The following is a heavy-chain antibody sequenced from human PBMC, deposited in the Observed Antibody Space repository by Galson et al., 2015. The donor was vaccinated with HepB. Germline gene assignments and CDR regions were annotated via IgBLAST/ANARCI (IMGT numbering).Heavy chain of an antibody. CDR2: IGTAGDP. J-gene: IGHJ5*02. Sequence: SLRLSCAASGFTFSSYDMHWVRQATGKGLEWVSAIGTAGDPYYPGSVKGRFTISRENAKNSLYLQMNSLRAGDTAVYYCARDSGDCSGGSCQGGWFDPWGQGTLVTVSS. D-gene: IGHD2-15*01. CDR3: ARDSGDCSGGSCQGGWFDP. CDR1: GFTFSSYD. V-gene: IGHV3-13*05.